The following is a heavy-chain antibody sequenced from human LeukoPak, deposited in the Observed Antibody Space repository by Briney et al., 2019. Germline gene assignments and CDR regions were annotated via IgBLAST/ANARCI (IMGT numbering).Heavy chain of an antibody. V-gene: IGHV3-48*03. CDR3: ARIHNLGILAHFDY. J-gene: IGHJ4*02. CDR1: GFTFSSYE. D-gene: IGHD1-1*01. Sequence: QPGGSLRLSCAASGFTFSSYEMNWVRQAPGKGLGWVYHINSGGSSLYYAESGKGRFTNPSDNAKNSLYLQMNSLRAEDTAVYYCARIHNLGILAHFDYWGQGTLVTVSS. CDR2: INSGGSSL.